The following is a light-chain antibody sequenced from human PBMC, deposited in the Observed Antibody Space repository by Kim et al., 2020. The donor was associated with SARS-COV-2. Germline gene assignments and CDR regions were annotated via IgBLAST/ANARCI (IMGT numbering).Light chain of an antibody. CDR3: SSYTTSSTWV. V-gene: IGLV2-14*04. CDR2: DVS. Sequence: GQSITISCPATSSDVGGYNYVSWYQQHPGKAPKLMIYDVSNRPSGVSNRFSGSKSGNTASLTISGLQAEDEADYHCSSYTTSSTWVFGGGTQLTVL. CDR1: SSDVGGYNY. J-gene: IGLJ3*02.